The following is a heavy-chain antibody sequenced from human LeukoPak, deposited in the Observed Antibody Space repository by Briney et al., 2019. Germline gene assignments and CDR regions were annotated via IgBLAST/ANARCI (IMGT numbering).Heavy chain of an antibody. J-gene: IGHJ6*03. Sequence: PGGSLRLSCAATGFSFSSYAMNWVRQAPGKGLEWVSFISSSATVTYYADSVKGRFAISRDNAKNSLYLQMNSLRDEDTSVYYCARNSPSYHYMDVWGKGTTVTVSS. CDR3: ARNSPSYHYMDV. V-gene: IGHV3-48*02. D-gene: IGHD2/OR15-2a*01. CDR1: GFSFSSYA. CDR2: ISSSATVT.